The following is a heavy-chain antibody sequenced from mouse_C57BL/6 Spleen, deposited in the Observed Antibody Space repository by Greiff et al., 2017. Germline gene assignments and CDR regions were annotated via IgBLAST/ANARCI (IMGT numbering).Heavy chain of an antibody. CDR3: TRNWVTSVQPCFAY. CDR2: IDPETGGT. J-gene: IGHJ3*01. V-gene: IGHV1-15*01. CDR1: GYTFTDYE. D-gene: IGHD2-2*01. Sequence: VQLQQSGAELVRPGASVTLSCKASGYTFTDYEMHWVKQTPVHGLEWIGAIDPETGGTAYNQKFKGKAILTADKSSSTAYMELRSLTSEDSAVXYCTRNWVTSVQPCFAYWGQGTLVTVSA.